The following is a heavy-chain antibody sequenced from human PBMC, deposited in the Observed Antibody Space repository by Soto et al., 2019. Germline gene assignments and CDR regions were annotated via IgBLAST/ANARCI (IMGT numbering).Heavy chain of an antibody. Sequence: QVQLVECGGGVVQPGRSPRLSCAASGFTFSSYAMHWVRQAPGKGLEWVAVISYDGSNKYYADSVKGRFTISRDNSKNTLYLQMNSLRAEDTAVYYCARDGLDSSGEPDAFDIWGQGTMVTVSS. CDR1: GFTFSSYA. CDR2: ISYDGSNK. D-gene: IGHD3-22*01. V-gene: IGHV3-30-3*01. J-gene: IGHJ3*02. CDR3: ARDGLDSSGEPDAFDI.